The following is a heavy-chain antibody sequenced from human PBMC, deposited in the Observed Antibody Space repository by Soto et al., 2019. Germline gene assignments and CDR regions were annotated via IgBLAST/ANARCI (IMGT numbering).Heavy chain of an antibody. CDR3: AKVVGIGYSSGWYGYFDY. CDR2: ISGSGGST. CDR1: GFTFSSYA. D-gene: IGHD6-19*01. V-gene: IGHV3-23*01. J-gene: IGHJ4*02. Sequence: PGGSLRLSCAASGFTFSSYAMSWVRQAPGKGLEWVSAISGSGGSTYYADSVKGRFTISRDNSKNTLYLQMNSLRAEDTAVYYCAKVVGIGYSSGWYGYFDYWGQGTLVTVSS.